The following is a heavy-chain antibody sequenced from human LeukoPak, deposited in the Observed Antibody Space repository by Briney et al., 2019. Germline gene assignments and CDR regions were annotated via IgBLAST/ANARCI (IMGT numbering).Heavy chain of an antibody. Sequence: PGGSLRLSCAASGFTFSSYGMHWVRQAPGKGLEWVAFIRYDGSNKYYADSMKGRFTISRDNSKNTLYLQMNSLRAEDTAVYYCARNYYDSSGYYTVFDYWGQGTLVTVSS. CDR2: IRYDGSNK. CDR1: GFTFSSYG. V-gene: IGHV3-30*02. CDR3: ARNYYDSSGYYTVFDY. J-gene: IGHJ4*02. D-gene: IGHD3-22*01.